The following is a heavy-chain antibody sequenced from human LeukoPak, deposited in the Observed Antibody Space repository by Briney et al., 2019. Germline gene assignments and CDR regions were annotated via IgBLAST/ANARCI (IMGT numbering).Heavy chain of an antibody. CDR3: ARDRSPGYSYATDY. J-gene: IGHJ4*02. V-gene: IGHV3-11*01. D-gene: IGHD5-18*01. Sequence: GGSLRLSCAASGFTFSDYRMSWIRQAPGKGLEWVSYSSSSGSSIYYADSVRGRFTISRDNAKNSLHLQMNSLRAEDTAVYYCARDRSPGYSYATDYWGQGTLVTVSS. CDR2: SSSSGSSI. CDR1: GFTFSDYR.